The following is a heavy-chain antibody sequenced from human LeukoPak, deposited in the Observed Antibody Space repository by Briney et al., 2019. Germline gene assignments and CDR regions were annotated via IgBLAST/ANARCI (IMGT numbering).Heavy chain of an antibody. CDR2: IIPIFGTG. CDR1: GYTFTGYF. V-gene: IGHV1-69*13. Sequence: RASVKVSCKASGYTFTGYFIHWVRRAPGQGLEWMEGIIPIFGTGNYAQKFQGRVTITADEFTSTAYMELSSLTSEDTAVYYCARGLGDSSGYYFSDNWGQGTLVTVSS. CDR3: ARGLGDSSGYYFSDN. J-gene: IGHJ4*02. D-gene: IGHD3-22*01.